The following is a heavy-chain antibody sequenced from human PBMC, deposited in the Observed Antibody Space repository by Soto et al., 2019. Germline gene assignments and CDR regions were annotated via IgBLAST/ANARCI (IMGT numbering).Heavy chain of an antibody. CDR3: AKGGWYSSSSRSDC. Sequence: QVQLVESGGGVVQPGTSLRLSCSASGFTLSGVDMHWVRQAPGKGLEWVAVMSYDGRNQYYADSMKGRVTVSRDSSKSTLYLQMNRLRTEEAAVYYCAKGGWYSSSSRSDCWGQGPLVTVSS. CDR1: GFTLSGVD. J-gene: IGHJ4*02. CDR2: MSYDGRNQ. D-gene: IGHD6-6*01. V-gene: IGHV3-30*18.